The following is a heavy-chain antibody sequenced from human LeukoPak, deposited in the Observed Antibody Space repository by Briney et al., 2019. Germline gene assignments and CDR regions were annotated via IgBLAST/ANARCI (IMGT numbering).Heavy chain of an antibody. Sequence: SSETLSLTCAVYGGSFSGYYWSWIRQPPGKGLEWIGEINHSGSTNYNPSLKSRVTISVDTSKNQFSLKLSSVTAADTAVYYCARGIGYSSSWYVDYWGQGTLVTVSS. D-gene: IGHD6-13*01. CDR1: GGSFSGYY. V-gene: IGHV4-34*01. J-gene: IGHJ4*02. CDR3: ARGIGYSSSWYVDY. CDR2: INHSGST.